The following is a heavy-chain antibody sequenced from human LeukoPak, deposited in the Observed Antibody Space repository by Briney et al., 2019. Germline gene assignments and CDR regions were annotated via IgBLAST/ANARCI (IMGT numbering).Heavy chain of an antibody. CDR2: IYYSGST. V-gene: IGHV4-59*01. CDR1: GGSISSYY. D-gene: IGHD6-13*01. J-gene: IGHJ4*02. CDR3: ARFAPSRTFDY. Sequence: SETLSLTCTVSGGSISSYYWSXXRXXPGKXXEWIGYIYYSGSTNYNPSLKSRVTXXXDXSKNQFSLKLSSVTAADTAVYYCARFAPSRTFDYWGQGTLVTVSS.